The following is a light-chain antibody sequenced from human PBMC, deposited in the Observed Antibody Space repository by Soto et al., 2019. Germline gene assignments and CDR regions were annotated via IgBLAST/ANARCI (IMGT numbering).Light chain of an antibody. J-gene: IGLJ3*02. V-gene: IGLV2-14*01. Sequence: QSALTQPASVSGSPGQSVTISCTGTSSDVGGYNYVSWYQQYPGKAPKLMIYEVNNRPSGVSNRFSGSKSGNTASLTISGVQAEDEADYYCTSYRSSSTWVCGGGTKLTAL. CDR2: EVN. CDR3: TSYRSSSTWV. CDR1: SSDVGGYNY.